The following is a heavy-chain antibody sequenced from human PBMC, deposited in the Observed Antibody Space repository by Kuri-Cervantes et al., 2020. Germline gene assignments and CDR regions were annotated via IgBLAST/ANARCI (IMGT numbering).Heavy chain of an antibody. V-gene: IGHV4-59*01. J-gene: IGHJ6*03. Sequence: SETLSFTCTVSAGSIRSYYWGWVRQPPGKGLEYLGNIYSSGSTNYSPSLKSRVTLSVDTSKNQFSLKLTAVTAADTAVYCCARGLVYYYMDVWGKGTTVTVSS. CDR3: ARGLVYYYMDV. CDR1: AGSIRSYY. D-gene: IGHD2-21*01. CDR2: IYSSGST.